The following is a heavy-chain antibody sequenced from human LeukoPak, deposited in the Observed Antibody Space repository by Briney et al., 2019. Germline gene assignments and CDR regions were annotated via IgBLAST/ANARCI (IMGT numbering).Heavy chain of an antibody. CDR1: GGSISSSY. Sequence: PSETLSLTCTVSGGSISSSYWSWIRQPPGKGLEWMGYIYYSGSTNYNPSLKSRVTISVDTSKNQFSLKLTSVTAADTAVYYCARGGYSCGWYVFDYWGQGTLVTVSS. J-gene: IGHJ4*02. CDR3: ARGGYSCGWYVFDY. V-gene: IGHV4-59*01. D-gene: IGHD6-19*01. CDR2: IYYSGST.